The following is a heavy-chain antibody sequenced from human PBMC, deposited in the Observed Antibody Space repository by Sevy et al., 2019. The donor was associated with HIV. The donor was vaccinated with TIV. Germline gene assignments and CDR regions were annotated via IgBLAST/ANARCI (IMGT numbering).Heavy chain of an antibody. CDR3: ARVGVGSDCSSTSCPGDYYGMDV. Sequence: ASVKVSCKASGGTFSSYAISWVRQAPGQGLEWMGGIIPIFGTANYAQKFQGRVTITADESTGTAYMELSSLRAEDTAVYYCARVGVGSDCSSTSCPGDYYGMDVWGQGTTVTVSS. CDR2: IIPIFGTA. V-gene: IGHV1-69*13. J-gene: IGHJ6*02. D-gene: IGHD2-2*01. CDR1: GGTFSSYA.